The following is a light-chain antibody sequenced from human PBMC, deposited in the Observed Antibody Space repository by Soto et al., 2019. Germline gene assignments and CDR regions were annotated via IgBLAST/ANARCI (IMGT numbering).Light chain of an antibody. Sequence: QSALTQSASVSGSPGQSITISCSGTSSDVGGYNYVSWYQQHPGKAPKLMMYEVSNRPSGVSNRFSGSKSDNTASLTISGLQAEDEADYYCSSYTSSSTLIFGGGTKVTVL. CDR1: SSDVGGYNY. CDR2: EVS. V-gene: IGLV2-14*01. J-gene: IGLJ2*01. CDR3: SSYTSSSTLI.